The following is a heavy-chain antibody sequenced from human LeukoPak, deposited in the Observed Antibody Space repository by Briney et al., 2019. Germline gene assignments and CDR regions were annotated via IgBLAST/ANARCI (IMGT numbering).Heavy chain of an antibody. CDR3: ARGGTWTIYYFDY. CDR1: GYTFTSYY. Sequence: GASVKVSCKASGYTFTSYYMHWVRQAPGQGLEWMGIINPSGGTTTYAQKFQGRVTMTRDTSTSTVYMELSSLRSEDTAVYFCARGGTWTIYYFDYWGQGTLVTVSS. V-gene: IGHV1-46*01. D-gene: IGHD3/OR15-3a*01. J-gene: IGHJ4*02. CDR2: INPSGGTT.